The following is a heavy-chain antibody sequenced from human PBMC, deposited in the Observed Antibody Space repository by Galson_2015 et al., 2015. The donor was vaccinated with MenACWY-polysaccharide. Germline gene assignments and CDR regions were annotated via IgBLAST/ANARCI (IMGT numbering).Heavy chain of an antibody. CDR2: INSSGNSP. CDR1: GFTFRSYY. V-gene: IGHV3-74*01. Sequence: SLRLSCAASGFTFRSYYMHWVRQVPGKGLVWISRINSSGNSPTNADSVKGRFTISRDNVKNTLYLQMNSLRAEDTAVYYCARERFSGGDFDYWGQGTLVTVSS. D-gene: IGHD1-26*01. CDR3: ARERFSGGDFDY. J-gene: IGHJ4*02.